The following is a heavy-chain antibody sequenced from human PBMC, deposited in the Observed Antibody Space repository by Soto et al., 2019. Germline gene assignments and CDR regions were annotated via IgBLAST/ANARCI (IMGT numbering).Heavy chain of an antibody. D-gene: IGHD6-13*01. V-gene: IGHV3-23*01. J-gene: IGHJ4*02. CDR2: ISGSGGST. CDR1: GFTFSSYA. CDR3: AKAAVGYSSSWPTSDYFDY. Sequence: GGSLRLSCAASGFTFSSYAMSWVRQAPGKGLEWVSAISGSGGSTYYADSVKGRFTISRDNSKNTLYLQMNSLRAEDTAVYYCAKAAVGYSSSWPTSDYFDYWGQGTLVTVSS.